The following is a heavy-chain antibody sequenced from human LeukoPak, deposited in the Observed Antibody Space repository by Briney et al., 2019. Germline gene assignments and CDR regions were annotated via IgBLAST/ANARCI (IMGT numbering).Heavy chain of an antibody. V-gene: IGHV3-23*01. D-gene: IGHD4-17*01. Sequence: GGSLRLSCAASGLTFSNYAMTWVRQAPGKGLEWVSSIIVSGIRTYYADSVKGRFTISRDNSKNTLYLQMNSLRAEDTALYYCSKDPNGDYIGAFDMWGPGTLVTVSS. J-gene: IGHJ3*02. CDR3: SKDPNGDYIGAFDM. CDR2: IIVSGIRT. CDR1: GLTFSNYA.